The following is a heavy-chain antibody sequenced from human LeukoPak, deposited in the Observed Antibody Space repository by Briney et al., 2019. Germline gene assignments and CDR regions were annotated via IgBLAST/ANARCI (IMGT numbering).Heavy chain of an antibody. Sequence: KAGGSLRLSCTASGFTFGDYAMSWFRQAPGKGLEWVGFIRSKAYGGTTEYAASVKGRFTISRDDSKSIAYLQMNSLRAEDTAVYYCANGYCTNGVCYPYYYYYMDVWGKGTTVTVSS. D-gene: IGHD2-8*01. V-gene: IGHV3-49*05. CDR3: ANGYCTNGVCYPYYYYYMDV. CDR2: IRSKAYGGTT. CDR1: GFTFGDYA. J-gene: IGHJ6*03.